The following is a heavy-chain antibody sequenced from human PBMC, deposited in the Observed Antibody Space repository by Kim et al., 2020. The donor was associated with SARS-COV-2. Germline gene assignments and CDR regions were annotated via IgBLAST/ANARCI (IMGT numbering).Heavy chain of an antibody. Sequence: SETLSLTCAVDDGSFSGYYWTWVRQPPGKGLEWIGEVNHNGIANYNPSLMSRATISVETSKNQFSLRVTSLTAADTAVYYCSLYPYWEGAYDPCSQGTL. V-gene: IGHV4-34*01. CDR1: DGSFSGYY. D-gene: IGHD2-2*02. CDR2: VNHNGIA. J-gene: IGHJ5*02. CDR3: SLYPYWEGAYDP.